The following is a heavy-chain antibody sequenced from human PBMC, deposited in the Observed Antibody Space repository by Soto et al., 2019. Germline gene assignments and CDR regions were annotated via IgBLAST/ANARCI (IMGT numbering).Heavy chain of an antibody. CDR2: ITGSGKNT. V-gene: IGHV3-23*01. J-gene: IGHJ4*02. CDR3: AKASSLSTSWTLDS. Sequence: GGSLRLSCAASGFTFRNFAMAWVRQAPGKGLHWVSAITGSGKNTYYADSVKGRFTISRDNSQNTLSLVLTSVRPEDTAIYYCAKASSLSTSWTLDSWGPGSLVTVSS. CDR1: GFTFRNFA. D-gene: IGHD6-13*01.